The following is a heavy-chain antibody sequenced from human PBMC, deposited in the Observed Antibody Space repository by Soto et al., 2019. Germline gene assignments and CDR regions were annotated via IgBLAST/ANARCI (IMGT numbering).Heavy chain of an antibody. D-gene: IGHD3-10*01. Sequence: EVQLLESGGGLVQPGGSLRLSCAASGFTFSTYAMNWVRQTPGKGLDWVSSISGSGGSTYYADSVKGRFTISRDNSKNTLDLQMNSLRAEDTAVYYCVKALGELWFGDLLPDYWGQGTLVTVSS. J-gene: IGHJ4*02. CDR1: GFTFSTYA. CDR2: ISGSGGST. V-gene: IGHV3-23*01. CDR3: VKALGELWFGDLLPDY.